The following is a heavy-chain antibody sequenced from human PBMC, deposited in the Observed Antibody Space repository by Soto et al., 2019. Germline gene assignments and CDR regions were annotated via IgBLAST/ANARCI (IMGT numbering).Heavy chain of an antibody. D-gene: IGHD3-22*01. Sequence: ASVKVSCKASGGTFSSYAISWVRQAPGQGLEWMGGIIPIFGTANYAQKFQGRVTITADESTSTAYMELSSLRSEDTAVYYCASNVGLRYYYDRVDAFDIWGQGTMVTVS. CDR3: ASNVGLRYYYDRVDAFDI. CDR1: GGTFSSYA. V-gene: IGHV1-69*13. J-gene: IGHJ3*02. CDR2: IIPIFGTA.